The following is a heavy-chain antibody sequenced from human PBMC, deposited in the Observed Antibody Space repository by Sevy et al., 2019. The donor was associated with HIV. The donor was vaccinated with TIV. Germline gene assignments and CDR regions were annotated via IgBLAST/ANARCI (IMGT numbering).Heavy chain of an antibody. J-gene: IGHJ6*02. V-gene: IGHV3-30*04. CDR3: ARDLARVTGTTTYYYYALDV. Sequence: GGSLRLSCAASGFTFSSYAMHWVRQAPGKGLEWVALISDDGSNKYYADSVKGRLTISRDNSKNTLYLQMNSLRTEDTAVYYCARDLARVTGTTTYYYYALDVWGQGTTVTVSS. CDR2: ISDDGSNK. D-gene: IGHD1-7*01. CDR1: GFTFSSYA.